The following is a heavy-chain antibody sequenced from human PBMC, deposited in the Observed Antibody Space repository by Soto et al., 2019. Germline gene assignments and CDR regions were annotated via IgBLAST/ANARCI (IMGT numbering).Heavy chain of an antibody. CDR1: GGSISSGNYY. CDR3: ATMGTPATGLYYFDY. V-gene: IGHV4-30-4*01. CDR2: ISYSGST. D-gene: IGHD5-18*01. J-gene: IGHJ4*02. Sequence: QVQLQESGPGLVKPSQTLSLTCTVSGGSISSGNYYWSWIRQPPGKGLEWIGFISYSGSTYYSLYLKSRVTISVDTSKHQFSLNLSFVTAADTAVYYCATMGTPATGLYYFDYWGQGTLVTVSS.